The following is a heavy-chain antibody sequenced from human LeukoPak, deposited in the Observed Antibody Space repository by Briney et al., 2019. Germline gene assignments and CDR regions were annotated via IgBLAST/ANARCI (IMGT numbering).Heavy chain of an antibody. V-gene: IGHV3-30*02. Sequence: PGGSLRLSCETSGFPFSSYSMHWVRQAPGKELEWVAFIRFDGSVKYSADSEKGRFTVSRDNSKNTVYLQMNGLRHDDTAFYYCAKDRGGYKFFDYWGQGTLVTVSS. CDR1: GFPFSSYS. CDR2: IRFDGSVK. CDR3: AKDRGGYKFFDY. J-gene: IGHJ4*02. D-gene: IGHD5-24*01.